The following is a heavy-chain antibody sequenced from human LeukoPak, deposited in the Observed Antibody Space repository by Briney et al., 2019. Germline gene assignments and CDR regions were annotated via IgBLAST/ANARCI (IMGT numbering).Heavy chain of an antibody. D-gene: IGHD6-19*01. V-gene: IGHV1-2*04. CDR2: INPNSGGT. Sequence: GASVKVSCKASGYTFTGYYMHWVRQAPGQGLEWMGWINPNSGGTNYAQKFQGWVTMTRDTSISTAYMELSRLRSDDTAVYYCVRGYSCGWYGPPGAFDIWGQGTMVTVSS. CDR3: VRGYSCGWYGPPGAFDI. CDR1: GYTFTGYY. J-gene: IGHJ3*02.